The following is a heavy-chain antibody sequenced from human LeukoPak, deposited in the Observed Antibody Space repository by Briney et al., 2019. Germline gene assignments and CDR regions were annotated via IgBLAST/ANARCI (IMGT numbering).Heavy chain of an antibody. Sequence: SETLSLNGTVSGGSISSYYWSWIRQPPGKGLEWIGYLFHSGTRRYNPSLKSRVTISADTTKNQFFLSLNSTTAADTAVYYCARRRGWKQQVVYFDYWGQGTLATVSS. J-gene: IGHJ4*02. CDR1: GGSISSYY. D-gene: IGHD6-13*01. CDR3: ARRRGWKQQVVYFDY. CDR2: LFHSGTR. V-gene: IGHV4-59*08.